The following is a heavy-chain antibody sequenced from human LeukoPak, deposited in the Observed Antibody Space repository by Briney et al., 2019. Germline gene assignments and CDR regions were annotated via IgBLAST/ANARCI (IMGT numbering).Heavy chain of an antibody. CDR1: GGSISGYY. J-gene: IGHJ6*03. D-gene: IGHD6-13*01. CDR3: ARGGSFSSWYYYYYMDV. CDR2: INHSGST. Sequence: SETLSLTCAVYGGSISGYYWSWIRQPPGKGLEWIGEINHSGSTNYNPSLKSRVTISVDTSKNQFSLKLSSVTAADTAVYYCARGGSFSSWYYYYYMDVWGKGTTVTVSS. V-gene: IGHV4-34*01.